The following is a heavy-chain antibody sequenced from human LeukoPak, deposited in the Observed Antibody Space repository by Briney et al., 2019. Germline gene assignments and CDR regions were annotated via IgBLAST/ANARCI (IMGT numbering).Heavy chain of an antibody. CDR2: MNPNNGDS. CDR3: ARTTSFTASGYDY. J-gene: IGHJ4*02. D-gene: IGHD6-25*01. CDR1: GYTFTNYH. Sequence: ASVKLSCKASGYTFTNYHINWVRQATGQGLECMGWMNPNNGDSGYAQKFQSRVTITRDPSISTSYMELRSLRSDDTAVYFCARTTSFTASGYDYWGQGTLVTVSS. V-gene: IGHV1-8*03.